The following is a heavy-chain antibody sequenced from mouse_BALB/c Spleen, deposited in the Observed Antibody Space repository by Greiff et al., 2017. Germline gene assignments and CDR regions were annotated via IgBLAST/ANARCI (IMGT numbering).Heavy chain of an antibody. CDR3: TRLTLYYYAMDY. CDR2: IRLKSNNYAT. J-gene: IGHJ4*01. Sequence: DVKLQESGGGLVQPGGSMKLSCVASGFTFSNYWMNWVRQSPEKGLEWVAEIRLKSNNYATHYAESVKGRFTISRDDSKSSVYLQMNNLRAEDTGIYYCTRLTLYYYAMDYWGQGTSVTVSS. D-gene: IGHD4-1*01. CDR1: GFTFSNYW. V-gene: IGHV6-6*02.